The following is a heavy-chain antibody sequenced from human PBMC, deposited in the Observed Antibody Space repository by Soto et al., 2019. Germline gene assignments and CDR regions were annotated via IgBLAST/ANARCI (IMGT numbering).Heavy chain of an antibody. CDR3: ARDRGRSSWYYALNDY. J-gene: IGHJ4*02. CDR2: ISAYNGNT. V-gene: IGHV1-18*01. CDR1: GYTFTSYG. Sequence: QVQLVQSGAEVKKPGASVKVSCKASGYTFTSYGISWVRQAPGQGLEWMGWISAYNGNTNYAQKLQGRVTMITATSTSTAYMELRSLRSEDTAVYHCARDRGRSSWYYALNDYWGQGTLVTVSA. D-gene: IGHD6-13*01.